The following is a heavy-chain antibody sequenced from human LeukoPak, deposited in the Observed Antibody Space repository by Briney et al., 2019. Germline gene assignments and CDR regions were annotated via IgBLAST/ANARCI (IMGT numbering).Heavy chain of an antibody. CDR3: ARDNRLSGY. CDR1: GYTFTGYY. Sequence: ASVKVSCKASGYTFTGYYMHWVRQAPGQGLEGMGWINPNSGGTNYAQTFEGRVTMTRNTYISTADMELSRRISDDTVVYYCARDNRLSGYWGQGTLVTVSS. D-gene: IGHD4/OR15-4a*01. J-gene: IGHJ4*02. CDR2: INPNSGGT. V-gene: IGHV1-2*02.